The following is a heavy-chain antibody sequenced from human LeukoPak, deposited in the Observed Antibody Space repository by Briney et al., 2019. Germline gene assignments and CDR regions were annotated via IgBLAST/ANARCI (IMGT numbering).Heavy chain of an antibody. J-gene: IGHJ4*02. CDR2: INPNSGGT. Sequence: ASVKVSFKASGYTFTGYYMHWVRQAPGQGLEWMGWINPNSGGTNYAQKFQGRVTMTRDTSISTAYMELSRLRSDDTAVYYCARDYDYDSSGYYSLFDYWGQGTLVTVSS. D-gene: IGHD3-22*01. V-gene: IGHV1-2*02. CDR3: ARDYDYDSSGYYSLFDY. CDR1: GYTFTGYY.